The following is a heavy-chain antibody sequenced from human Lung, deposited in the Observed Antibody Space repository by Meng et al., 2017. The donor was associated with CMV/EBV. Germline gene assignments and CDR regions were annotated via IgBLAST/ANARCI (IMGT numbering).Heavy chain of an antibody. V-gene: IGHV3-53*01. D-gene: IGHD2/OR15-2a*01. Sequence: GESXKISCEASGFIVSSTYMSWVRQAPGKGLEWVTVIYSGGTKFKANSLKGRFTISKDNSKNTLFLQMSRMGDEDTAVYYWTRSILSNSLDAFDIWGQGTXVTVSS. CDR1: GFIVSSTY. J-gene: IGHJ3*02. CDR2: IYSGGTK. CDR3: TRSILSNSLDAFDI.